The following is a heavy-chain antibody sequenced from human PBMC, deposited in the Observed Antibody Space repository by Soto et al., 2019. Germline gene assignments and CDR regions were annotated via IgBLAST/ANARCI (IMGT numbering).Heavy chain of an antibody. CDR1: GYTFINHD. Sequence: QVQLLQSGAEVKEPGASVRVSCKASGYTFINHDISWVRQATGQGLEWMGWMNPGSGKTGYANKFQGRVTMTRDSSTSTAHLELSRLTSEDTAVDYCARMASFGTLNCFDPWGQGTLVTVSS. D-gene: IGHD3-16*01. J-gene: IGHJ5*02. V-gene: IGHV1-8*02. CDR3: ARMASFGTLNCFDP. CDR2: MNPGSGKT.